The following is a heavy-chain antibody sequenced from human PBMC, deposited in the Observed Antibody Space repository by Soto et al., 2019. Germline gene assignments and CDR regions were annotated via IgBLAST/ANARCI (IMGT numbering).Heavy chain of an antibody. CDR2: ILPVLGIA. J-gene: IGHJ4*02. CDR1: GGTFSTST. V-gene: IGHV1-69*02. CDR3: AIPNNPYIDHGRDFFEF. D-gene: IGHD1-26*01. Sequence: ASVKVSCKASGGTFSTSTITWLRQAPGQGLEWMGRILPVLGIANYAQKFQGRITITADKSTSTAFMELSSLRSEDTAVFYCAIPNNPYIDHGRDFFEFWGQGTLVTVSS.